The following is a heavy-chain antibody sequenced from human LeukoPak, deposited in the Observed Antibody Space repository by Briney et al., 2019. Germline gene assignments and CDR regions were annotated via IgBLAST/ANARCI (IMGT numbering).Heavy chain of an antibody. J-gene: IGHJ4*02. CDR1: GYTFTSYY. CDR3: ARVISGIAAAGNFDY. CDR2: INPSGGST. V-gene: IGHV1-46*01. D-gene: IGHD6-13*01. Sequence: ASVKVSCKASGYTFTSYYMHWVRQAPGQGLEWMGIINPSGGSTSYAQKFQGRVTMTRDTSTSTVYMELSSLRSDDTAVYYCARVISGIAAAGNFDYWGQGTLVTVSS.